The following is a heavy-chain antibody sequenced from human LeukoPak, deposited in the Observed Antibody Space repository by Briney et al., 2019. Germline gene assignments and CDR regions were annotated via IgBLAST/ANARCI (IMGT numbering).Heavy chain of an antibody. D-gene: IGHD3-10*01. CDR2: ISSSGSTI. CDR1: GFTFSSYE. J-gene: IGHJ6*04. CDR3: ASGFGELPLYYYYGMDV. Sequence: GGSLRLSCAASGFTFSSYEMNWVRAAPGGGREWVSYISSSGSTIYYADSVKGRFTISRDNAKNSLYLQMNSLRAEDTAVYYCASGFGELPLYYYYGMDVWGKGTTVTVSS. V-gene: IGHV3-48*03.